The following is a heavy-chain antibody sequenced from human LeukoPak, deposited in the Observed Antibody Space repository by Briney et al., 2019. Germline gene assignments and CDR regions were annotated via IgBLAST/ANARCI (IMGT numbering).Heavy chain of an antibody. CDR1: GGSFSSYY. CDR2: IYTSGST. CDR3: ARHSVSGSYYDSSGQGYYFDY. J-gene: IGHJ4*02. V-gene: IGHV4-4*09. D-gene: IGHD3-22*01. Sequence: SETLSLTCAVYGGSFSSYYWSWIRQPPGKGLEWIGYIYTSGSTNYNPSLKSRVTISVDTSKNQFSLKLSSVTAADTAVYYCARHSVSGSYYDSSGQGYYFDYWGQGTLVTVSS.